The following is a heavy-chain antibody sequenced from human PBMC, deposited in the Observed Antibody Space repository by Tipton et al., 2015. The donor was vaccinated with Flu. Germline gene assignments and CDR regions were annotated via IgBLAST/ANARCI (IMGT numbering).Heavy chain of an antibody. D-gene: IGHD6-19*01. V-gene: IGHV3-49*04. CDR2: IRSKAYGGTT. J-gene: IGHJ4*02. CDR3: TRDSSYSSGWYSY. Sequence: RSLRLSCTASGFTFGDYAMIWVGRAPGKGRGGVGFIRSKAYGGTTENAASVKGRFTISRDDSKSIAYLQMNSLKTEETAVYYCTRDSSYSSGWYSYWGQGTVVTVSS. CDR1: GFTFGDYA.